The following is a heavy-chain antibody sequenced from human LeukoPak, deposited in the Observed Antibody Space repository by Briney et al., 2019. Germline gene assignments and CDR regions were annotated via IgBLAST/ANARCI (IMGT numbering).Heavy chain of an antibody. CDR3: AKGSYTSSSRGLDY. J-gene: IGHJ4*02. CDR2: ISYDERDK. V-gene: IGHV3-30*18. CDR1: GFTFSSYG. D-gene: IGHD6-6*01. Sequence: GGSLRLSCAASGFTFSSYGMTWVRQAPGKGLEWVAAISYDERDKFYADSVKGRFTISRDNSKNILYLQMNSLGAEDTAVYYCAKGSYTSSSRGLDYWGQGTLVTVSS.